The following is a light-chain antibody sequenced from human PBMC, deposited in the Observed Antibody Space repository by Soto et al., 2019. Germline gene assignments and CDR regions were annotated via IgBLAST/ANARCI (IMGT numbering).Light chain of an antibody. CDR1: GSDVGNYVF. Sequence: SAPTQPASVSGSPGQSITISCTGTGSDVGNYVFVSWYQQYPGKAPKLIIFEVSNRPSGVSDRFSGSKSGSTASLSISGLQSEDEADYYCGSWDSSLSAYVFGTGTKVTVL. V-gene: IGLV2-14*01. CDR2: EVS. J-gene: IGLJ1*01. CDR3: GSWDSSLSAYV.